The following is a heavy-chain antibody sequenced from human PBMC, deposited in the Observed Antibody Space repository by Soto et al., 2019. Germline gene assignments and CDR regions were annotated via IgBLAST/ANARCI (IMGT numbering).Heavy chain of an antibody. Sequence: ASVKVSCKASGYTFTNFSMHWVRQAPGQRLEWMGWINTDNGKTRNSQRFQDRVTLTRDTSANTAYMELSSLTYEDTAVYYCARAGNCTSTTCFSGWLDPWGQGTLVTVSS. V-gene: IGHV1-3*04. CDR1: GYTFTNFS. J-gene: IGHJ5*02. D-gene: IGHD2-2*01. CDR2: INTDNGKT. CDR3: ARAGNCTSTTCFSGWLDP.